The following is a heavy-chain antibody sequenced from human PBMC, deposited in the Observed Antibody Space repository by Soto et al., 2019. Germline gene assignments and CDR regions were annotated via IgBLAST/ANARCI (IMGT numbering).Heavy chain of an antibody. D-gene: IGHD6-13*01. J-gene: IGHJ4*02. CDR2: INHSGST. Sequence: QVQLQQWGAGLLKPSETLSLTCAVYGGSFSGYYWSWIRQPPGKGLEWIGEINHSGSTNYNPSLKSRVTISVDTSKNHFSLKLSSVTAADTAVYYCARGWGIAAAGRTFDYWGQGTLVTVSS. V-gene: IGHV4-34*01. CDR3: ARGWGIAAAGRTFDY. CDR1: GGSFSGYY.